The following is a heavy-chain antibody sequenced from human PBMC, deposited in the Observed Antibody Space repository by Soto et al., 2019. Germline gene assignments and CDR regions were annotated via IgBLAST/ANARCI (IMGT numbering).Heavy chain of an antibody. CDR3: ARGGGYCSSTSCRSYYYYYGMDV. V-gene: IGHV1-69*01. CDR1: GGTFSSYA. J-gene: IGHJ6*01. Sequence: QVQLVQSGAEVKKPGSSVKVSCKASGGTFSSYAISWVRQAPGQGLEWMGGIIPIFGTANYAQKFQGRVTITADESTSTAYMELSSLRSEDTAVYYCARGGGYCSSTSCRSYYYYYGMDVWGRGTTVTVSS. CDR2: IIPIFGTA. D-gene: IGHD2-2*01.